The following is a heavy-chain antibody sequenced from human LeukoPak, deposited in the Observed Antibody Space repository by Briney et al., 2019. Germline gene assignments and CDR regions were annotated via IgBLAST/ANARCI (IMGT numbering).Heavy chain of an antibody. D-gene: IGHD3-3*01. CDR2: ISGSGGST. CDR1: GFSFSSYG. CDR3: AKDLYDFPFDY. V-gene: IGHV3-23*01. Sequence: GGSLRLSCAASGFSFSSYGMHWVRQAPGKGLEWVSAISGSGGSTYYADSVKGRFTISRDNSKNTLYLQMNSLRAEDTAVYYCAKDLYDFPFDYWGQGTLVTVSS. J-gene: IGHJ4*02.